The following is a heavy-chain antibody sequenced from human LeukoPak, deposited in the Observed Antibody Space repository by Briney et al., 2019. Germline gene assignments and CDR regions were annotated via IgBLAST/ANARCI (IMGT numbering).Heavy chain of an antibody. J-gene: IGHJ3*02. Sequence: SETLSLTCAVYGGSFSGYYWTWIRQPPGKGLEWIGEINHSGSTNYNPSLKSRVTISVDTSKNQFSLKLSSVTAADTAVYYCARGMGALLGRAFDIWGQGTVVSVSS. CDR3: ARGMGALLGRAFDI. D-gene: IGHD1-26*01. V-gene: IGHV4-34*01. CDR2: INHSGST. CDR1: GGSFSGYY.